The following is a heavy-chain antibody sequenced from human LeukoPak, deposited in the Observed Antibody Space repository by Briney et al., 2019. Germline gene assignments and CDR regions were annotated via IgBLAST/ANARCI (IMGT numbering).Heavy chain of an antibody. D-gene: IGHD2-15*01. Sequence: GASVKVSCEASGYTFTGYYMHWVRQAPGQGLEWMGWINPNSGGTNYAQKFQGWVTMTRDTSISTAYMELSRLRSDDTAVYYCARGFYCSGGSCYDYWGQGTLVTVSS. CDR3: ARGFYCSGGSCYDY. J-gene: IGHJ4*02. CDR2: INPNSGGT. CDR1: GYTFTGYY. V-gene: IGHV1-2*04.